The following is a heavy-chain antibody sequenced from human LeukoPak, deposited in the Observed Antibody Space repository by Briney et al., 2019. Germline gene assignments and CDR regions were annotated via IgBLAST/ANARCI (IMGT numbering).Heavy chain of an antibody. CDR1: GGSISSGGYY. D-gene: IGHD3-3*01. V-gene: IGHV4-31*03. Sequence: PSETLSLTCTVSGGSISSGGYYWSWIRQHPGKGLEWIGYIYYSGSTYYNPSLKSRVTISVDTSKNQFSLKLSSVTAADTAVYYCARVSGEYYDFWSDYYPISYYYYGMDVWGQGTTVTVSS. J-gene: IGHJ6*02. CDR3: ARVSGEYYDFWSDYYPISYYYYGMDV. CDR2: IYYSGST.